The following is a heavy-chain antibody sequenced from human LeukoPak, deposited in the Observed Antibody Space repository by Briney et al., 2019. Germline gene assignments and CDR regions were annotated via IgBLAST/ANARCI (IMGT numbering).Heavy chain of an antibody. V-gene: IGHV4-39*07. CDR2: IYYSGST. CDR1: GGSISSSSYY. CDR3: ATGVHYSSGWRFDY. J-gene: IGHJ4*02. D-gene: IGHD6-19*01. Sequence: SETLSLTCTVSGGSISSSSYYWGWIRQPPGMGLEWIGSIYYSGSTYYNPSLKSRVTISVDTSKNQFSLKLSSVTAADTAVYYCATGVHYSSGWRFDYWGQGTLVTVSS.